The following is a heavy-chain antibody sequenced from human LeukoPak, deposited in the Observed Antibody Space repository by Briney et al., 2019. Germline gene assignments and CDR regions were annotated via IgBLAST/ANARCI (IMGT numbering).Heavy chain of an antibody. J-gene: IGHJ2*01. D-gene: IGHD6-19*01. Sequence: SETLSLTCTVSNDSINSYYWGWIRQPAGKGLEWIGRIYTSGTTNYNPSLKSRVSMSVDTSKNQFSLKLSSVTAADTAVYYCARGWGAANWCFDLWGRGTLVTVSS. CDR1: NDSINSYY. CDR2: IYTSGTT. CDR3: ARGWGAANWCFDL. V-gene: IGHV4-4*07.